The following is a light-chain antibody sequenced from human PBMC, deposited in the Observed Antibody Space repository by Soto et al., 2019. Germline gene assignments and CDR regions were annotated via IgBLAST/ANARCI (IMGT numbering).Light chain of an antibody. J-gene: IGLJ2*01. CDR3: SSYASNGDVL. CDR2: DVS. V-gene: IGLV2-14*03. Sequence: QSVLTQPASVSGSPGQSITISCTGTSSDVGTYEYVSWYQHHPGKAPKLMTYDVSNRPSGVSDRFSGSKSGNTASLTISGLQAEDEADYYCSSYASNGDVLFGGGTKVTVL. CDR1: SSDVGTYEY.